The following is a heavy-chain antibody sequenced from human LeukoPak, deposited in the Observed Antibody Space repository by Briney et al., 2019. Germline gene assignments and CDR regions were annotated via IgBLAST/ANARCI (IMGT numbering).Heavy chain of an antibody. CDR1: GGSISGYY. CDR2: VHDSGST. CDR3: ARGGYYDSSGSYYVGYYFDY. V-gene: IGHV4-59*01. J-gene: IGHJ4*02. Sequence: SETLSLTCTVSGGSISGYYWTWIRQPPGKGLEWIGYVHDSGSTNYNPSLKSRVAISADTSKNQFSLKLSSVTAADTAVYYCARGGYYDSSGSYYVGYYFDYWGQGTLVTVSS. D-gene: IGHD3-22*01.